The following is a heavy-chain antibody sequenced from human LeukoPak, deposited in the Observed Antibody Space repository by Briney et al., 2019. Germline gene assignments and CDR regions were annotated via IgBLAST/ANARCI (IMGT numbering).Heavy chain of an antibody. D-gene: IGHD3-10*01. CDR3: ARSGSGSYPFDI. CDR2: INPNSGGT. J-gene: IGHJ3*02. V-gene: IGHV1-2*06. Sequence: ASVKVSCKASGYTFTGYYMHWVRQAPGQGLEWMGRINPNSGGTNYAQKFQGRVTMTRDTSISTAYMELSRLRSDDTAVYYCARSGSGSYPFDIWGQGTMVTVSS. CDR1: GYTFTGYY.